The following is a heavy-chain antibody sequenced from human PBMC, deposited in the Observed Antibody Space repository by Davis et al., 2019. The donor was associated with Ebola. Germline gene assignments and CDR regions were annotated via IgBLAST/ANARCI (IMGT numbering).Heavy chain of an antibody. J-gene: IGHJ6*02. CDR1: GGSVSSGNYY. V-gene: IGHV4-61*01. Sequence: SETLSLTCTVSGGSVSSGNYYWSWIRQPPGKGLEWIGYIYNSGSTNYNPSLKSRVTISVDTSKNQFSLKLSSVTAADTAVYYCAKPSITIFLTGMDVWGQGTTVTVSS. D-gene: IGHD3-3*01. CDR3: AKPSITIFLTGMDV. CDR2: IYNSGST.